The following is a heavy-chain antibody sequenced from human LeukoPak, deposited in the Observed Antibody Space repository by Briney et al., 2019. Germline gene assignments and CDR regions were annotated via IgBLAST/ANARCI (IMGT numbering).Heavy chain of an antibody. Sequence: GASVKVSCKASGYTFTGYYMHWVRQAPGQGLEWMGWINPNSGGTNYAQKFQGWVTMTRDTSISTAYMELSRLRSDDTAVYCCARDRQQWLPQGYYYYGMDVWGQGTTVTVSS. V-gene: IGHV1-2*04. CDR1: GYTFTGYY. J-gene: IGHJ6*02. CDR3: ARDRQQWLPQGYYYYGMDV. CDR2: INPNSGGT. D-gene: IGHD6-19*01.